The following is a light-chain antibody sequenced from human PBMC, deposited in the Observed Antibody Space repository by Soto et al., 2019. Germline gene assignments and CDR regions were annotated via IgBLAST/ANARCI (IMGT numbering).Light chain of an antibody. CDR2: GVS. V-gene: IGKV3-20*01. Sequence: EIVLTQSPGTLSFSAGERATLSCRASQRVNSRYLAWYQQKPGQAPRLLIYGVSNRATGIPDRFSGSGSATDFTLTISRLEPEDFAVYYCQQYGSSGTFGQGTKVDI. CDR1: QRVNSRY. CDR3: QQYGSSGT. J-gene: IGKJ1*01.